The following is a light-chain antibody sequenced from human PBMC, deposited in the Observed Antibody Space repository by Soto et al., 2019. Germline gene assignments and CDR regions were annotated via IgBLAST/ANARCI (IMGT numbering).Light chain of an antibody. Sequence: DIQMTQSPSSLSASVGDSVTITCQASQGITRDLNWFQQKPGKAPKLLIYDASNLAAGVPSRFSAGGSGTDCTFTITSLDPEDFATYFCHQYYGLPYTFGQGTKLEV. CDR1: QGITRD. CDR3: HQYYGLPYT. CDR2: DAS. J-gene: IGKJ2*01. V-gene: IGKV1-33*01.